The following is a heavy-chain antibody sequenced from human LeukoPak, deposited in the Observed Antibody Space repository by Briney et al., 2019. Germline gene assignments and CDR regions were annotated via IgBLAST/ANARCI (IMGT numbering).Heavy chain of an antibody. CDR2: IIPIFGTA. V-gene: IGHV1-69*13. CDR1: GGTFSSYA. J-gene: IGHJ1*01. D-gene: IGHD3-22*01. Sequence: SVKVSCKASGGTFSSYAISWVRQAPGQGLEWMGGIIPIFGTADYAQKFQGRVTITADESTSTAYMELSSLRSEDTAVYYCARAGADYYDRRFQHWGQGTLVTVSS. CDR3: ARAGADYYDRRFQH.